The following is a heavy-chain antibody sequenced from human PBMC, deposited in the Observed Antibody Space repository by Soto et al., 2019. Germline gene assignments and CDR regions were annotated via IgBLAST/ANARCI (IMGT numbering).Heavy chain of an antibody. Sequence: QVQLVQSGAEVKKPGASVEVSCKASGYTFTSYGISWVRQAPGQGFEWMGWINPYNGNTNYAQKLQGRVTMTTHTSTSTAYMDLRSLRSDDTAVYYCARDRGYCSGAGCSSDWFDPWGQGTLVTVSS. D-gene: IGHD2-15*01. V-gene: IGHV1-18*04. CDR3: ARDRGYCSGAGCSSDWFDP. J-gene: IGHJ5*02. CDR1: GYTFTSYG. CDR2: INPYNGNT.